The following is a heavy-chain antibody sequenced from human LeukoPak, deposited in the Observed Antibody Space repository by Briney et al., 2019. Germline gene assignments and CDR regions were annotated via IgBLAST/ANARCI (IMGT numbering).Heavy chain of an antibody. Sequence: GASVKVSCKASGYTFNSFGISWVRQAPGQGLEWVGWISAYDGNTNYAQRFQGRVTMTTDTSTTTAYMELRSLRSDDTAVYYCARDCLYSSGWYCSPSRDYWGQGTLVTVSS. V-gene: IGHV1-18*01. CDR2: ISAYDGNT. CDR3: ARDCLYSSGWYCSPSRDY. J-gene: IGHJ4*02. D-gene: IGHD6-19*01. CDR1: GYTFNSFG.